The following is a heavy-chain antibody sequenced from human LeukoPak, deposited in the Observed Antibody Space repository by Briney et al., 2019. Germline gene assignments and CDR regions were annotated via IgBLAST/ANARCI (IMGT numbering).Heavy chain of an antibody. CDR1: GGSISSSSYY. D-gene: IGHD2-2*02. CDR3: AYQRAAIGATNWFDP. Sequence: SETLSLTCTVSGGSISSSSYYWGWIRQPPGKGLEWIGSIYYSGSTHYNPSLKSRVTISVDTSKNQFSLKLSSVIAADTAVYYCAYQRAAIGATNWFDPWGQGTLVTVSS. J-gene: IGHJ5*02. CDR2: IYYSGST. V-gene: IGHV4-39*07.